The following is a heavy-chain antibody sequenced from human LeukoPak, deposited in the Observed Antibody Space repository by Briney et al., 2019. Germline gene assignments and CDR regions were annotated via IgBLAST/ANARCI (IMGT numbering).Heavy chain of an antibody. CDR1: GGSISSSSYY. D-gene: IGHD2-2*01. Sequence: SETLSLTCTVSGGSISSSSYYWGWIRQPPGKGLEWIGSIYYSGSTYYNPSLKSRVTTSVDTSKNQFSLKLSSVTAADTAVYYCARPSIVVVPAAAFDYWGQGTLVTVSS. CDR3: ARPSIVVVPAAAFDY. V-gene: IGHV4-39*01. CDR2: IYYSGST. J-gene: IGHJ4*02.